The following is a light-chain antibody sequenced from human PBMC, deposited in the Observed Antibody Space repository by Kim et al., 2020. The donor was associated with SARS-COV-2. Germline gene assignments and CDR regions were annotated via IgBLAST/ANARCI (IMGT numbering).Light chain of an antibody. CDR3: GTWDTSLSVVL. Sequence: GKKVTISCYGSSTNIGNNPGCWYQQLPGTAPKLLIYDNNKRPSGIPDRFSGSKSGTSATLGITGLQTGDEADYYCGTWDTSLSVVLFGGGTQLTVL. V-gene: IGLV1-51*01. CDR2: DNN. CDR1: STNIGNNP. J-gene: IGLJ2*01.